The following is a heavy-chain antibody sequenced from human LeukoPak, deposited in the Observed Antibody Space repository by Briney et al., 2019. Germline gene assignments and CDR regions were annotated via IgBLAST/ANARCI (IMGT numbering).Heavy chain of an antibody. J-gene: IGHJ5*02. CDR3: ARVDRKAVGH. D-gene: IGHD2-15*01. CDR2: INHSGST. Sequence: SETLSLTCAVYGGSFSGYYWSWIRQPPGKGLEWIGEINHSGSTNYNPSLKGRVTISVDTSKNQFSLKLSSVTAADTAVYYCARVDRKAVGHWGQGTLVTVSS. V-gene: IGHV4-34*01. CDR1: GGSFSGYY.